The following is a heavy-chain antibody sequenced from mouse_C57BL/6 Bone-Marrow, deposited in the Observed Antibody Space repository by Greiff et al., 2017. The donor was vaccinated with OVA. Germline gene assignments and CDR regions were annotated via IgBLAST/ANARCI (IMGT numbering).Heavy chain of an antibody. CDR2: IHPNSGST. CDR1: GYTFTSYW. D-gene: IGHD2-4*01. J-gene: IGHJ4*01. V-gene: IGHV1-64*01. Sequence: QVQLQQPGAELVKPGASVKLSCKASGYTFTSYWMHWVKQRPGQGLEWIGMIHPNSGSTNYNEKFKGKATLTVDKSSSTAYMQLSSLTSEDSAVYDCAREKDYHYAMDYGGQGTSVTVSS. CDR3: AREKDYHYAMDY.